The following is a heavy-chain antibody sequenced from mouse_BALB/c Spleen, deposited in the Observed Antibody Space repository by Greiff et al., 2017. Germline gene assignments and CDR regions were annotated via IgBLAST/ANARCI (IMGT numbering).Heavy chain of an antibody. V-gene: IGHV3-2*02. CDR1: GYSITSDYA. Sequence: EVQGVESGPGLVKPSQSLSLTCTVTGYSITSDYAWNWIRQFPGNKLEWMGYISYSGSTSYNPSLKSRISITRDTSKNQFFLQLNSVTTEDTATYYCARTGPYYAMDYWGQGTSVTVSS. D-gene: IGHD4-1*01. CDR3: ARTGPYYAMDY. J-gene: IGHJ4*01. CDR2: ISYSGST.